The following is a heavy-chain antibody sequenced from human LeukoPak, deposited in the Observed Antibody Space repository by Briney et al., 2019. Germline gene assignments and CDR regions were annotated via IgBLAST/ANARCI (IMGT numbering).Heavy chain of an antibody. CDR3: ARGDFSVN. Sequence: PGGSLRLSCAASGFTFSSYSMNWVRQAPGKGLEWVSVIYSGGSTYYADSVKGRFTISRDNSKNTLYLQINSLRAEDTAVYYCARGDFSVNWGQGTLVTVSS. J-gene: IGHJ4*02. CDR1: GFTFSSYS. D-gene: IGHD2/OR15-2a*01. CDR2: IYSGGST. V-gene: IGHV3-66*02.